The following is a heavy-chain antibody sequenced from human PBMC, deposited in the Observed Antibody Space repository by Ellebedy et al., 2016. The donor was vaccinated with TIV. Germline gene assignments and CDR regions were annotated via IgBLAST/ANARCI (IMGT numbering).Heavy chain of an antibody. CDR2: FIPAFRRA. D-gene: IGHD3-10*01. V-gene: IGHV1-69*13. Sequence: AASVKVSCKASGGTLSIYTLSWVRQAPGQGLEWMGGFIPAFRRADHPQKFQGRVTITADESTKTADMELTSLTSEDTAMYFCSKGLWFGDQIYYFDYWGQGTLVTVS. CDR3: SKGLWFGDQIYYFDY. J-gene: IGHJ4*02. CDR1: GGTLSIYT.